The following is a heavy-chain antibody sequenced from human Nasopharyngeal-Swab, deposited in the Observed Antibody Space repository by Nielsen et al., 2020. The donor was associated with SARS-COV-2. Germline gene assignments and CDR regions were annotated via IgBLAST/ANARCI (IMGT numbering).Heavy chain of an antibody. CDR3: ARGYSSGWYFD. CDR2: IYYSGST. J-gene: IGHJ4*02. D-gene: IGHD6-19*01. CDR1: GGSISSYY. V-gene: IGHV4-59*08. Sequence: SETLSLTCTVSGGSISSYYWSWIRQPPGKGLEWIGCIYYSGSTNYNPSLKSRVTISVDTSKNQFSLKLSSVTAADTAVYYCARGYSSGWYFDWGQGTLVTVSS.